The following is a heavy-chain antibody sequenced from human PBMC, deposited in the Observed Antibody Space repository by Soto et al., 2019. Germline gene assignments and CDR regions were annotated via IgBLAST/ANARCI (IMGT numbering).Heavy chain of an antibody. CDR2: INSDGSST. CDR3: ARDLYDFWSGFPEYYYGMDV. CDR1: GFTFSSYW. D-gene: IGHD3-3*01. V-gene: IGHV3-74*01. Sequence: GGSLRLSCAASGFTFSSYWMHWVRQAPGKGLVWVSRINSDGSSTGYADSVKGRFTISRDNAKNTLYLQMNSLRAEDTAVYYCARDLYDFWSGFPEYYYGMDVWGQGTTVTVSS. J-gene: IGHJ6*02.